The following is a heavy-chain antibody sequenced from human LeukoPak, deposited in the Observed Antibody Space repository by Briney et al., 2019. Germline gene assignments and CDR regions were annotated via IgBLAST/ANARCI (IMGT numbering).Heavy chain of an antibody. V-gene: IGHV1-46*01. D-gene: IGHD6-19*01. CDR2: INPSGGST. Sequence: GASVKVSCKASGYTFTGYYMHWVRQAPGQGLEWMGIINPSGGSTSYAQKFQGRVTMTRDMSTSTVYMELSSLRSEDTAVYYCARVRGWYFGIDYWGQGTLVTVSS. J-gene: IGHJ4*02. CDR3: ARVRGWYFGIDY. CDR1: GYTFTGYY.